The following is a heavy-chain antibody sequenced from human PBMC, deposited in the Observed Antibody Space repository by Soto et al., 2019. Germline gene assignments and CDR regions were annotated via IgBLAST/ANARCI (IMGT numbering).Heavy chain of an antibody. Sequence: EVQVVQSGGGLIQPGGALKLSCAVSGFTVSWNYMNWVRQAPGKGLEWVSVVYTDGTTYYADSVKGRFTISRDNSKNTLFLQMNSLRAEDTAIYYCARDVAAGSYYFAHWGQGSLVTVSS. CDR1: GFTVSWNY. CDR2: VYTDGTT. J-gene: IGHJ4*02. D-gene: IGHD5-12*01. CDR3: ARDVAAGSYYFAH. V-gene: IGHV3-53*01.